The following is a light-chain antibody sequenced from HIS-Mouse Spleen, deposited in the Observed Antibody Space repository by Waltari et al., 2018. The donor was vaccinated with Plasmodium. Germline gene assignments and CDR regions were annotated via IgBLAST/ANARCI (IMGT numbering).Light chain of an antibody. Sequence: QSVLTPPPSVSAAPGQKVTISCSGSSSNLGNNYVSWSQQLPGTAPNPLIYDNNKRPSGIPDRFSGSKSGTSATLGITGLQTGDEADYYCGTWDSSLSAGVVFGGGTKLTVL. CDR1: SSNLGNNY. CDR2: DNN. J-gene: IGLJ2*01. CDR3: GTWDSSLSAGVV. V-gene: IGLV1-51*01.